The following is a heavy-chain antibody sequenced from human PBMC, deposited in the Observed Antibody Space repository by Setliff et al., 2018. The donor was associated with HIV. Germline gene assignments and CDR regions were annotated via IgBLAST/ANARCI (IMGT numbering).Heavy chain of an antibody. CDR2: ISWNSGSI. CDR3: ASSKQGLDAFDI. Sequence: GGSLRLSCAASGFTFDDYAMHWVRQAPGKGLEWVSGISWNSGSIGYADSVKGRFTISRDNAKNSLDLQMNSLRAEDTAVYYCASSKQGLDAFDIWGQGTMVTVSS. J-gene: IGHJ3*02. D-gene: IGHD6-19*01. V-gene: IGHV3-9*01. CDR1: GFTFDDYA.